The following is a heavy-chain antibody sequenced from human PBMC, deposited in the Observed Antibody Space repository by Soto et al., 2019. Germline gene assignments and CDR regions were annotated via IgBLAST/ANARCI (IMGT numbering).Heavy chain of an antibody. CDR1: GVSVSSGSYH. D-gene: IGHD3-16*01. V-gene: IGHV4-61*01. CDR2: VSHSGNT. Sequence: SETLSLTCTVSGVSVSSGSYHWSWIRQPPGKGLEWIGYVSHSGNTDYSSSLESRALISVDTSKNQFSLKLRSVTAADTAVYYCARAIFVCWSYGNYYVDYWGQGPLVTVSS. CDR3: ARAIFVCWSYGNYYVDY. J-gene: IGHJ4*02.